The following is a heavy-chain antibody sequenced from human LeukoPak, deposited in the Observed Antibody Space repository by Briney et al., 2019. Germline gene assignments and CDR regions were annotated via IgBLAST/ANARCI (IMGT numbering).Heavy chain of an antibody. J-gene: IGHJ4*02. V-gene: IGHV1-46*01. Sequence: EASVKVSCKASGYTFTSYYMHWVRQAPGQGLEWTGIINPSGGSTSYAQKFQGRVTMTRDTSTSTVYMELSSLRSEDTAVYYCAKRSTPGYSNKWCLDFWGQGTLVTVSS. CDR2: INPSGGST. CDR3: AKRSTPGYSNKWCLDF. D-gene: IGHD6-13*01. CDR1: GYTFTSYY.